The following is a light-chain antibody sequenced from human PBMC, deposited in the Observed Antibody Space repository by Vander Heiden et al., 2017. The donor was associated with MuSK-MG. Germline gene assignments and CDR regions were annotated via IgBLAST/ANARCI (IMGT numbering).Light chain of an antibody. V-gene: IGKV3-20*01. CDR2: GAS. CDR1: QSVSSSY. CDR3: QQDGSSPLT. J-gene: IGKJ4*01. Sequence: EIVLTQSPGTLSWSPGERATLSCRASQSVSSSYLAWYQQKPGQAPRLLIYGASSRATGIPDRFSGSGSGTDFTLTISRLEPEDFVVYYCQQDGSSPLTFGGGTKVAIK.